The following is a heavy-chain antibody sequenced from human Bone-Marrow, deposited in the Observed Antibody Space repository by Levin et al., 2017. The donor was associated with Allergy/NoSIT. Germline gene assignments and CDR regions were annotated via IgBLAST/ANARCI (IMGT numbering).Heavy chain of an antibody. V-gene: IGHV1-24*01. CDR2: FDPEDGET. Sequence: VASVKVSCKVSGYTLTELSMHWVRQAPGKGLEWMGGFDPEDGETIYAQKFQGRVTMTEDTSTDTAYMELSSLRSEDTAVYYCATARTHSSSWTGWYFDLWGRGTLVTVSS. J-gene: IGHJ2*01. CDR3: ATARTHSSSWTGWYFDL. D-gene: IGHD6-13*01. CDR1: GYTLTELS.